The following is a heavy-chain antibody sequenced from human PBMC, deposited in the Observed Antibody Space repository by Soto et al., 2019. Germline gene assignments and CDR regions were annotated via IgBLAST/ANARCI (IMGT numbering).Heavy chain of an antibody. D-gene: IGHD2-2*01. Sequence: EVQLVESGGGLVQPGGSLRLSCAASGFTFSSYWMSWVRQAPGKGLEWVANIKQDGSEKYYVDSVKGRFTISRDNAKNXLXLXXNSLRAEDTAVYYCARVGGYTPRHLLASFYCGMDVWGQGPTVTVSS. CDR3: ARVGGYTPRHLLASFYCGMDV. V-gene: IGHV3-7*01. CDR1: GFTFSSYW. J-gene: IGHJ6*01. CDR2: IKQDGSEK.